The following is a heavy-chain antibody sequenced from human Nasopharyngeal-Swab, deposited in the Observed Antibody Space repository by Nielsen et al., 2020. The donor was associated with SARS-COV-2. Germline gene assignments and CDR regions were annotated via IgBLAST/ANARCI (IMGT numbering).Heavy chain of an antibody. D-gene: IGHD5-18*01. V-gene: IGHV3-53*01. CDR1: GFTVSSNY. CDR2: IYSGGST. J-gene: IGHJ4*02. CDR3: AKAANSYGHFDC. Sequence: GESLKISCAASGFTVSSNYMSWVRQAPGKGLEWVSVIYSGGSTYYADSVKGRFTISRDNSKNTLYLQMSSLRAEDTAVYYCAKAANSYGHFDCWGQGTLVTVSS.